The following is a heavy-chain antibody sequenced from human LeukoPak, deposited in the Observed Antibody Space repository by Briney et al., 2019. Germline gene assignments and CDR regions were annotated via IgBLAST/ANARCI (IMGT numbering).Heavy chain of an antibody. V-gene: IGHV1-8*03. CDR3: ARSPGGGAYPFDF. J-gene: IGHJ4*02. CDR1: GYTFTRYD. D-gene: IGHD1-26*01. Sequence: ASVKVSCKASGYTFTRYDINWVRQTTGQGLGWMGWMNPNTGVTGYAQKFEGRVAITRNTSISTAYMELRSLRSEDTAEYFCARSPGGGAYPFDFWGQGVLVTVSS. CDR2: MNPNTGVT.